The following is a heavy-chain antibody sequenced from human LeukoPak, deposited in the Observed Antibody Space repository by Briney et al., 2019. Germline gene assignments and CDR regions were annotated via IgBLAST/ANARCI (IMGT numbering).Heavy chain of an antibody. CDR1: GGSVSSSSYY. CDR2: IYYSGST. CDR3: ARLSKGRFFDYIFDY. V-gene: IGHV4-39*01. J-gene: IGHJ4*02. D-gene: IGHD3-9*01. Sequence: SETLSLTCTVSGGSVSSSSYYWGWIRQPPGKGLEWIGNIYYSGSTYYSPSLKSRVTMSVDTSNNQFSLKVHSVTAADTAVYYCARLSKGRFFDYIFDYWGQGTLVTVSS.